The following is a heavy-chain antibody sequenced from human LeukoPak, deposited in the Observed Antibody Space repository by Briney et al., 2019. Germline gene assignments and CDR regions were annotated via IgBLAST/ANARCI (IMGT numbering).Heavy chain of an antibody. Sequence: SETLSLTCAVYGGSFSGYYWSWIRQPPGKGLEWIGEINHSGSPNYNPSLKSRVTISIDTSKNQFSLELRSVTAADTAVYYCARDPKGYSSGWYHGMDVWGQGTAVTVSS. V-gene: IGHV4-34*01. CDR3: ARDPKGYSSGWYHGMDV. CDR2: INHSGSP. CDR1: GGSFSGYY. J-gene: IGHJ6*02. D-gene: IGHD6-19*01.